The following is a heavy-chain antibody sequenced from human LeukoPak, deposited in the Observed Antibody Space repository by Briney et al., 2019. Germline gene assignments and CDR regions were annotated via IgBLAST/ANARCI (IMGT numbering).Heavy chain of an antibody. D-gene: IGHD2-2*01. V-gene: IGHV4-39*07. CDR1: GGSISRSSYY. CDR3: ARGVVGWFDP. J-gene: IGHJ5*02. Sequence: NPSETLSLTCTVSGGSISRSSYYWGWIRQPPGKGLEWIGSIFYSGSTYYNPSLKSRVTISVDTSKNQFSLKLRSVTAADTAIYYCARGVVGWFDPWGQGTLVTVSS. CDR2: IFYSGST.